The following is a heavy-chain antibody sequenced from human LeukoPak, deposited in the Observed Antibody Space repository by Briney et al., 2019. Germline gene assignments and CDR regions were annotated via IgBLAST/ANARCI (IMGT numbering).Heavy chain of an antibody. CDR1: GYTFTSYD. CDR2: MNPNCGNT. CDR3: ARADCSSTSCSNWFDP. Sequence: GASVKVSCKASGYTFTSYDINWVRQAPGQGLEWMGWMNPNCGNTGYAQKFQGRVTMTRNTSISTAYMELSSLRSEDTAVYYCARADCSSTSCSNWFDPWGQGTLVTVSS. J-gene: IGHJ5*02. V-gene: IGHV1-8*01. D-gene: IGHD2-2*01.